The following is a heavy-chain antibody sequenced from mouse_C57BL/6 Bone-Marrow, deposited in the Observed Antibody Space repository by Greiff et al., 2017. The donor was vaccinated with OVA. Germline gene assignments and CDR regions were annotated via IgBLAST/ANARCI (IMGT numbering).Heavy chain of an antibody. J-gene: IGHJ2*01. CDR1: GYAFSSYW. CDR3: ARSHYYGSYFDY. D-gene: IGHD1-1*01. V-gene: IGHV1-80*01. Sequence: VKLQQSGAELVKPGASVKISCKASGYAFSSYWMIWVKQRPGKGLEWIGQIYPGDGDTNYNGKFKGKATLTADKSSSTAYMQLSSLTSEDSAVYFCARSHYYGSYFDYWGQGTTLTVSS. CDR2: IYPGDGDT.